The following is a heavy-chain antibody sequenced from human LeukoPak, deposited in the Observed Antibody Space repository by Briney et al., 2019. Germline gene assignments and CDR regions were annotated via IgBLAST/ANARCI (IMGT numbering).Heavy chain of an antibody. D-gene: IGHD3-3*01. J-gene: IGHJ4*02. CDR2: IIPIFGTA. V-gene: IGHV1-69*01. Sequence: PVKVSCKASGGTFSSYAISWVRQAPGQGLEWMGGIIPIFGTANYAQKFQGRVTITADESTSTAYMELSSLRSEDTAVYYCARVGYDFWSGYYLDYWGQGTLVTVSS. CDR1: GGTFSSYA. CDR3: ARVGYDFWSGYYLDY.